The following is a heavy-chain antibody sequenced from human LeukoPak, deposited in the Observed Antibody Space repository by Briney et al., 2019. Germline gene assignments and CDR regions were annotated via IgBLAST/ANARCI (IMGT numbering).Heavy chain of an antibody. CDR3: ARAEYGSGSYYMGFDY. V-gene: IGHV6-1*01. CDR2: TYYRSKSYN. CDR1: GDSVSSNSAA. J-gene: IGHJ4*02. D-gene: IGHD3-10*01. Sequence: SQTLSLTCSISGDSVSSNSAAWNWTRQSPSRSLEWLGRTYYRSKSYNDYAVSVKSRITTNTDTSKNQFSLQLNSVTPEDTAVYYCARAEYGSGSYYMGFDYWGQGTLVTVSS.